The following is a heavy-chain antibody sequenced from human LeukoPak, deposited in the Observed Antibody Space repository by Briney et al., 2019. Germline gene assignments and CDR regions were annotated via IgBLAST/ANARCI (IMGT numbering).Heavy chain of an antibody. CDR2: ISSSSTYM. J-gene: IGHJ4*02. CDR1: VFTFSIYT. CDR3: ARVRDLYRDY. D-gene: IGHD2-2*02. Sequence: GGSLRLSCAASVFTFSIYTMNWVRQAPGKGREWVSSISSSSTYMFYADSVKGRFTISRDNTKNSLYLQMNSLRAEDTAVYYCARVRDLYRDYWGQGTLVTVSS. V-gene: IGHV3-21*01.